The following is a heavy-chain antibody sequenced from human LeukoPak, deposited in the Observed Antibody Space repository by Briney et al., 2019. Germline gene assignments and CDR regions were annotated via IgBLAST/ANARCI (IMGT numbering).Heavy chain of an antibody. J-gene: IGHJ5*02. CDR3: ARGQPKSEYYDYVWGSYRENWFDP. CDR1: GYTFTSYY. V-gene: IGHV1-46*01. CDR2: INPSGGST. D-gene: IGHD3-16*02. Sequence: ASVKGSCKASGYTFTSYYMHWVRQAPGQGLEWMGIINPSGGSTSYAQKFQGRVTMTRDTSTSTVYMELSSLRSEDTAVYYCARGQPKSEYYDYVWGSYRENWFDPWGQGTLVTVSS.